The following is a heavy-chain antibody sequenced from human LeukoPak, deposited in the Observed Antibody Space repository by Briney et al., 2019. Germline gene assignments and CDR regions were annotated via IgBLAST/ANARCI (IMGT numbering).Heavy chain of an antibody. CDR2: IIPIFGTA. Sequence: SVKVSRKSSGGTFSSYAISWVRQAPGQGLEWMGVIIPIFGTANYAQKFQGRVTITTDESTSTAYMELSSLRSEDTAVYYCAREKLRFLEWLDYYYYYMDVWGKGTTVTVSS. CDR3: AREKLRFLEWLDYYYYYMDV. CDR1: GGTFSSYA. D-gene: IGHD3-3*01. V-gene: IGHV1-69*05. J-gene: IGHJ6*03.